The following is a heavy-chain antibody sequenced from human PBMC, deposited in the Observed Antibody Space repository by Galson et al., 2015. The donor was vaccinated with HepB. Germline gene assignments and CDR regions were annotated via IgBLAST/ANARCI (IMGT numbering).Heavy chain of an antibody. D-gene: IGHD5-12*01. Sequence: SLRLSCAASGFTFSNYAMHWVRQAPGKVLEWVAVISYDGSNKYYADSVKGRFTISRDNSKNTLFLQMNSLRAEDTAVYYCTRAPTYGEWLPLYYFDYWGQGTLVTVSS. CDR1: GFTFSNYA. V-gene: IGHV3-30-3*01. J-gene: IGHJ4*02. CDR2: ISYDGSNK. CDR3: TRAPTYGEWLPLYYFDY.